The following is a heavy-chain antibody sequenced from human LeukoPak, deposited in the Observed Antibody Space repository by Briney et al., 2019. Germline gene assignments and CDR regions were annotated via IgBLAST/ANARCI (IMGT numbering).Heavy chain of an antibody. CDR3: VKDRRNPYRPEGPFDP. J-gene: IGHJ5*02. CDR2: INWNSGSI. D-gene: IGHD1-14*01. Sequence: GGSLRLSCAASGFTFEDYAMHWVRQAPGKGLEWVSGINWNSGSIGYADSVKGRFTISRDNVMNSLYLQMNSLRPEDTALYYCVKDRRNPYRPEGPFDPWGQGTLVTVSS. CDR1: GFTFEDYA. V-gene: IGHV3-9*01.